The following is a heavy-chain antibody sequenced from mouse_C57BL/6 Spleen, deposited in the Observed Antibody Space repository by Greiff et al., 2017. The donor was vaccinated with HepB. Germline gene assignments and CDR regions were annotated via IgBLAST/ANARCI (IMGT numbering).Heavy chain of an antibody. CDR3: ARQLDAMDY. D-gene: IGHD4-1*02. CDR1: GYTFTSYW. Sequence: VQLQQPGAELVMPGASVKLSCKASGYTFTSYWMHWVKQRPGQGLEWIGEIDPSDSYTNYNQKFKGKSTLTVDKSSSTAYMQLSSLTSEDSAVYYCARQLDAMDYWGQGTSVTVSS. V-gene: IGHV1-69*01. J-gene: IGHJ4*01. CDR2: IDPSDSYT.